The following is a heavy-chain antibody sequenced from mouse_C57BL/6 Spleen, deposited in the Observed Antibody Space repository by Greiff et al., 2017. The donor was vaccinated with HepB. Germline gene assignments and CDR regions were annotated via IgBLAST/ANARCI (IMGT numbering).Heavy chain of an antibody. V-gene: IGHV5-9-1*02. D-gene: IGHD2-1*01. CDR2: ISSGGDYI. Sequence: LVESGEGLVKPGGSLKLSCAASGFTFSSYAMSWVRQTPEKRLEWVAYISSGGDYIYYADTVKGRFTISRDNARNTLYLQMSSLKSEDTAMYYCTRDYGNYPYYAMDYWGQGTSVTVSS. CDR1: GFTFSSYA. J-gene: IGHJ4*01. CDR3: TRDYGNYPYYAMDY.